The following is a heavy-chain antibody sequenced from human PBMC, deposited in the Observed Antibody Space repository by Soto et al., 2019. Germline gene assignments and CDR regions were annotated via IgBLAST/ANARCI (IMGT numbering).Heavy chain of an antibody. CDR2: IYYSGST. V-gene: IGHV4-30-4*01. D-gene: IGHD5-12*01. CDR1: GGSISSGDYY. J-gene: IGHJ4*02. CDR3: ARDSGDQLFDY. Sequence: SETLSLTCTVSGGSISSGDYYWSWIRQPPGKGLEWIGYIYYSGSTYYNPSLKSRVTISVDTSKNQFSLKLSSVTAADTAVYYCARDSGDQLFDYWGQGTLVTVSS.